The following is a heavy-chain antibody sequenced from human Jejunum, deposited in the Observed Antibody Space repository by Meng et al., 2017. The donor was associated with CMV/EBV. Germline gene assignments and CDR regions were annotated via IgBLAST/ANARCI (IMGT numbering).Heavy chain of an antibody. CDR2: INSDGSRT. CDR3: ARDRGDGYSLDY. CDR1: GFTFSNYW. Sequence: SCAASGFTFSNYWMHWVRQAPGKGLVWVSRINSDGSRTNYADSVKGRIAISRDNAKNTLYLEKDSLTVEDTAVYYCARDRGDGYSLDYWGQGALVTVSS. V-gene: IGHV3-74*01. J-gene: IGHJ4*02. D-gene: IGHD5-24*01.